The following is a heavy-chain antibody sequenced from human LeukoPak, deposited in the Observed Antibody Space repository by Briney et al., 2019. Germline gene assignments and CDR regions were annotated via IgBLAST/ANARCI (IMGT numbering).Heavy chain of an antibody. CDR1: GFTFSSYE. D-gene: IGHD6-13*01. CDR3: ARFSGSTWLYYFDD. CDR2: ISSSGSII. V-gene: IGHV3-48*03. Sequence: GGSLRLSCAASGFTFSSYEMNWVRQAPGKGLEWISYISSSGSIIDYADSVKGRFTISRDNANNSLYLQMNSLRAEDTAVYYCARFSGSTWLYYFDDWGQGTLVTVSS. J-gene: IGHJ4*02.